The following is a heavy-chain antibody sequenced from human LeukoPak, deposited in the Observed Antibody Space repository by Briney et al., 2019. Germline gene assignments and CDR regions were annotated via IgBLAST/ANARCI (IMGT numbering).Heavy chain of an antibody. J-gene: IGHJ6*02. CDR3: ARGDSSGYQSLYYGMDV. CDR1: GYTXSIYG. V-gene: IGHV1-18*01. Sequence: ASVKVSRKGSGYTXSIYGISWVRQGPGQGLEWMGWINAYNGNTNYAQKFQGRVTMTTDTSTKTAYMELRSLRSDDTAVYYCARGDSSGYQSLYYGMDVWGQGTTVTVSS. D-gene: IGHD3-22*01. CDR2: INAYNGNT.